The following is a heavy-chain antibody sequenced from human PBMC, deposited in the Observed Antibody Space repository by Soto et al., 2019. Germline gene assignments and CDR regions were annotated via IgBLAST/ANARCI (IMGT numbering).Heavy chain of an antibody. D-gene: IGHD3-22*01. CDR1: GYTFTNFG. CDR3: ARGYSSGYLGNWFDP. Sequence: ASVKVSCKASGYTFTNFGISWVRQAPGQGLEWMGWISAYNGNTNYAQNFQGRVTMTTDTSTSTAYMELRSLRSDDTAVYYCARGYSSGYLGNWFDPWGQGTLVTVSS. J-gene: IGHJ5*02. V-gene: IGHV1-18*01. CDR2: ISAYNGNT.